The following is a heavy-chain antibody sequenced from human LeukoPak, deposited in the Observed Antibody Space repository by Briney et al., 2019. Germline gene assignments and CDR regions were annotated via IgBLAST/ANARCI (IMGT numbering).Heavy chain of an antibody. J-gene: IGHJ4*02. CDR2: IKSKTDGGTT. CDR1: GFTFSNAW. V-gene: IGHV3-15*01. CDR3: TTDAGMITFGGVIVPDY. Sequence: GGSLRLSCAASGFTFSNAWMGWVRQAPGKGLEWVGRIKSKTDGGTTDYAAHVKGRFTISRDDSKNTLYLQMNSLKTEDTAVYYCTTDAGMITFGGVIVPDYWGQGTLVTVSS. D-gene: IGHD3-16*02.